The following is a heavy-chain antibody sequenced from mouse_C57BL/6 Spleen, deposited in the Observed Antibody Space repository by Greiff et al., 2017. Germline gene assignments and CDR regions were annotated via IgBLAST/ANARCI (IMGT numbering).Heavy chain of an antibody. V-gene: IGHV2-2*01. CDR2: IWSGGST. Sequence: QVQLQQSGPGLVQPSQSLSITCTVSGFSLTSYGVHWVRQSPGKGLEWLGVIWSGGSTDYNAAFISRLSISKDNSKSQVFFKMNSLQADDTAIYYCARNKGDYAWYFDVWGTGTTVTVSS. D-gene: IGHD1-1*02. CDR1: GFSLTSYG. CDR3: ARNKGDYAWYFDV. J-gene: IGHJ1*03.